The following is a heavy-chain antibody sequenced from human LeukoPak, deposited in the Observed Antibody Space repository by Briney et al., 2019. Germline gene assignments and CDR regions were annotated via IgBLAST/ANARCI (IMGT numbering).Heavy chain of an antibody. CDR3: ARVPLEWLLWESSYYYMDV. V-gene: IGHV1-69*05. J-gene: IGHJ6*03. CDR2: IIPIFGTA. CDR1: GGTFSSYA. D-gene: IGHD3-3*01. Sequence: GASVKVSCKASGGTFSSYAISWVRQAPGQGLEWMGGIIPIFGTANYAQKFQGRVTITTDESTSTAYMELSSLRSEDTAVYYCARVPLEWLLWESSYYYMDVWGKGTTVTVSS.